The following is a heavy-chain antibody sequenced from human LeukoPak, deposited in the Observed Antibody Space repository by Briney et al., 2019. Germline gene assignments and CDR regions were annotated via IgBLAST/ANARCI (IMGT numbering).Heavy chain of an antibody. D-gene: IGHD1-26*01. V-gene: IGHV3-23*01. Sequence: QPGGPLRLSCAASGFTFSSYAMSWVRQAPGKGLEWVSGISGGGAGTNYAVSVKGRFTISRDNSKNTLYLQMNSLRAEDTAVYYCAKGESGSYYGGFDYWGQGTLVTVSA. CDR2: ISGGGAGT. CDR3: AKGESGSYYGGFDY. CDR1: GFTFSSYA. J-gene: IGHJ4*02.